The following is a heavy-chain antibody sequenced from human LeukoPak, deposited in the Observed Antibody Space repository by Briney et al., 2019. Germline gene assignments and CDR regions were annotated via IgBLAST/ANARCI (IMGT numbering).Heavy chain of an antibody. CDR3: ARGIVSSYSSGWYSY. Sequence: ASVKVSCKGSGYTFTSYYMHWVRQAPGQGLEWMGLINPTGGSTGYAQKFQGRVTMTRDMSTSTDYMELSSLRSEDTAIYYCARGIVSSYSSGWYSYWGQGTLVTVSS. V-gene: IGHV1-46*01. D-gene: IGHD6-19*01. J-gene: IGHJ4*02. CDR1: GYTFTSYY. CDR2: INPTGGST.